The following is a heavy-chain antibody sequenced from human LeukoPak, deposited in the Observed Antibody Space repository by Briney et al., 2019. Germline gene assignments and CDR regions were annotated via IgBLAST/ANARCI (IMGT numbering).Heavy chain of an antibody. J-gene: IGHJ4*02. CDR2: ISSSSSYI. Sequence: GGSLRLSCAASGFTFSSYSMNWVRQAPGEGLEWVSSISSSSSYIYYADSVKGRFTISRDNAKNSLYLQMNSLRAEDTAVYYCARVSREYYYDSSGYAIDYWGQGTLVTVSS. D-gene: IGHD3-22*01. V-gene: IGHV3-21*01. CDR3: ARVSREYYYDSSGYAIDY. CDR1: GFTFSSYS.